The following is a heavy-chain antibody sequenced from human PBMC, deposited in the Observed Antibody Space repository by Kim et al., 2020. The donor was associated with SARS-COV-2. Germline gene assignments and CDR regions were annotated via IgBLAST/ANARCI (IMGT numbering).Heavy chain of an antibody. J-gene: IGHJ6*02. Sequence: TYYNPSLKSRVTISVDTSKNQFSLKLSSVTAADTAVYYCAGIAPGGSMDVWGQGTTVTVSS. CDR3: AGIAPGGSMDV. CDR2: T. D-gene: IGHD2-15*01. V-gene: IGHV4-39*01.